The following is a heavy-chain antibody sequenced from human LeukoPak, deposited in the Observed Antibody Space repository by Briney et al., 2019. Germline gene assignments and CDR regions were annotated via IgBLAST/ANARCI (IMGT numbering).Heavy chain of an antibody. Sequence: SQTLSLTCTVSGGSISSGSYYWSWIRQPAGKGLEWIGRIYTSGSTNYNPSLKSRVTISVDTSKNQFSLKLSSVTAADTAVYYCAREHPTAYYFDYWGQGTLVTVSS. V-gene: IGHV4-61*02. CDR1: GGSISSGSYY. D-gene: IGHD4-11*01. CDR2: IYTSGST. CDR3: AREHPTAYYFDY. J-gene: IGHJ4*02.